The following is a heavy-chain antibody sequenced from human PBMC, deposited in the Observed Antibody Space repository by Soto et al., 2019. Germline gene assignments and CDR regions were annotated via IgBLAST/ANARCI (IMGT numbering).Heavy chain of an antibody. CDR1: GFSLSTSGMG. J-gene: IGHJ4*02. CDR3: ARRYYDTFTGLPYYFDY. D-gene: IGHD3-9*01. V-gene: IGHV2-5*02. Sequence: QVTLKEAGPTLLKPTQTLTLTCTFSGFSLSTSGMGVGWIRQPPGKALEWLAPIYWDDDRRHSPSLKSRLTITKDTSKNQVVLTMTNMDPVATATYYCARRYYDTFTGLPYYFDYWGQGTLVTVSS. CDR2: IYWDDDR.